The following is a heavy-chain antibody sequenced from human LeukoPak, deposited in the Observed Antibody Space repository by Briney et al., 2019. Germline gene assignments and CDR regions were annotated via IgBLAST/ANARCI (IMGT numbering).Heavy chain of an antibody. CDR1: GFTFSSYA. CDR3: VKDGSHGSGSRH. J-gene: IGHJ4*02. D-gene: IGHD3-10*01. CDR2: ISGTGGST. Sequence: GGSLRLSCAASGFTFSSYAMSWVRQAPGKGLEWVSAISGTGGSTYYADSVKGRLTISRDNSKNTLYLQMNSLRAEDTAIYYCVKDGSHGSGSRHWGQGTLVTVSS. V-gene: IGHV3-23*01.